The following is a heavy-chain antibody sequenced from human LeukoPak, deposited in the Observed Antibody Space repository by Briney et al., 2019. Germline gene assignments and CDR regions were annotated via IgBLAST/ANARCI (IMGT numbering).Heavy chain of an antibody. CDR1: GFTFNNYA. V-gene: IGHV3-23*01. D-gene: IGHD6-13*01. CDR3: ARNQDSSWYYYYMDV. J-gene: IGHJ6*03. CDR2: ITGSGASP. Sequence: GGSLRLSCAASGFTFNNYAMTWVRQAPGKGLEWVTTITGSGASPYSADSVRGRFTISRDNSKNTLFLQLNSLRADDTAVYYCARNQDSSWYYYYMDVWGIGTMVTVSS.